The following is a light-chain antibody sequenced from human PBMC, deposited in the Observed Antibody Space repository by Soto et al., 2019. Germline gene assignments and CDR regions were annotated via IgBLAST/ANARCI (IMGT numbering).Light chain of an antibody. V-gene: IGKV3-20*01. CDR3: QQYGSSIT. CDR1: ESVSSN. Sequence: EVVMTQSPATLSVSPGERATLSCRASESVSSNLAWYQQRPGQAPRLVIYGASTRATGIPDRFSGSGSGTDFTLTINRLEPEDFAVYYCQQYGSSITFGQGTRLEIK. J-gene: IGKJ5*01. CDR2: GAS.